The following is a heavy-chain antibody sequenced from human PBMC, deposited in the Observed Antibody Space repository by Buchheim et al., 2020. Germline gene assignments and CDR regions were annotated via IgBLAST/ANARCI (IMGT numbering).Heavy chain of an antibody. CDR2: TSGSGGSA. CDR3: AKELLPSYYYYGMDV. Sequence: EVQLVESGGGLVQPGGSLRLSCVASGFTFSSYAMSWVRQAPGKGLEWVSVTSGSGGSAYHADSVQGRITISRDNSNNTLYLQMNSLRAEDTAVYYCAKELLPSYYYYGMDVWGQGTT. CDR1: GFTFSSYA. V-gene: IGHV3-23*04. D-gene: IGHD1-26*01. J-gene: IGHJ6*02.